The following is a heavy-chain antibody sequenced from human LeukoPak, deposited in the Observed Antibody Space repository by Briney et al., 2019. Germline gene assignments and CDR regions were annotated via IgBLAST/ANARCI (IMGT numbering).Heavy chain of an antibody. J-gene: IGHJ5*02. Sequence: GGSLRLSCSASGFTFSGYAMLWVRQAPGKGLECVSAISNNGGSTYYADSVKGRFTISRDNSKNTLFLQMSSLRAEDTAVYYCVKDGGYSSSWYNWFDPWGQGTLVTVSS. D-gene: IGHD6-13*01. V-gene: IGHV3-64D*09. CDR2: ISNNGGST. CDR1: GFTFSGYA. CDR3: VKDGGYSSSWYNWFDP.